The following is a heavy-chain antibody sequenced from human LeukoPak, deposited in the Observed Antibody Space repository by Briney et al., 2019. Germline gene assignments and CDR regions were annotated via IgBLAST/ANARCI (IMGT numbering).Heavy chain of an antibody. V-gene: IGHV4-39*07. Sequence: SETLSLTCTVSGGSIRSRSYYWSWSRQPRGKGREWIGEINHSGSTNYNPSLKSRVTISVDTSKNQFSLKLSSVTAADTAVYYCARRSYNSPLRYWGQGTLVTVSS. CDR3: ARRSYNSPLRY. D-gene: IGHD3-10*01. CDR1: GGSIRSRSYY. CDR2: INHSGST. J-gene: IGHJ4*02.